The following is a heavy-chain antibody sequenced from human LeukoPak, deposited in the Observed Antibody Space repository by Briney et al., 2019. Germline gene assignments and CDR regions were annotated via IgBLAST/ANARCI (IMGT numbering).Heavy chain of an antibody. CDR2: INHSGST. D-gene: IGHD2-2*01. CDR3: ARNRRGLGYCSSTSCYYLYNWFDP. CDR1: GGSFSGYY. V-gene: IGHV4-34*01. J-gene: IGHJ5*02. Sequence: SETLSLTCAVYGGSFSGYYWSWIRQPPGKGLEWIGEINHSGSTNYNPSLKSRVTIPVDTSKNQFSLKLSSVTAADTAVYYCARNRRGLGYCSSTSCYYLYNWFDPWGQGTLVTVSS.